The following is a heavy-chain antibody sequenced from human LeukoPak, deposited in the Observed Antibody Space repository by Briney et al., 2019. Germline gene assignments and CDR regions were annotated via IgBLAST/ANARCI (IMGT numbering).Heavy chain of an antibody. D-gene: IGHD3-10*01. Sequence: GGSLRLSCAASGFTFSSYAMSWVRQAPGKGLEWVSAISGSGGSTYYADSVKGRFTISRDNSKNTLYLQMNSLRAEDTAVYYCAKEPIDYYGSAEGAFDIWGQGTMVTVSS. J-gene: IGHJ3*02. CDR3: AKEPIDYYGSAEGAFDI. CDR1: GFTFSSYA. CDR2: ISGSGGST. V-gene: IGHV3-23*01.